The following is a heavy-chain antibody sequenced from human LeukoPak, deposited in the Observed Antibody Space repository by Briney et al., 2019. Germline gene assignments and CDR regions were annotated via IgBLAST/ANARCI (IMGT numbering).Heavy chain of an antibody. CDR2: IVVGSGKT. CDR1: GFTFTSSA. J-gene: IGHJ6*02. Sequence: ASVKVSCKASGFTFTSSAMQWVRQARGQRLEWIGWIVVGSGKTNYAQKFPEGVTITRDMSTSTAYMELSSLRSEDTAVYYCAAGMLGYCSGGSCYGEDYYYYYGMDVWGQGTTVTVSS. CDR3: AAGMLGYCSGGSCYGEDYYYYYGMDV. D-gene: IGHD2-15*01. V-gene: IGHV1-58*02.